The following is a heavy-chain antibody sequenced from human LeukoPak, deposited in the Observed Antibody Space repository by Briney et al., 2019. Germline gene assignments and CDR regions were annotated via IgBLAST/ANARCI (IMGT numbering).Heavy chain of an antibody. CDR1: GYTFTGYY. V-gene: IGHV1-2*02. Sequence: ASVKVSCEASGYTFTGYYMHWVRQAPGQGLEWMGWINPNSGGTNYAQKFQGRVTMTRDTSISTAYMELSRLRSDDTAVYYCARASLITMIVVVTDFDYWGQGTLVTVSS. CDR2: INPNSGGT. J-gene: IGHJ4*02. CDR3: ARASLITMIVVVTDFDY. D-gene: IGHD3-22*01.